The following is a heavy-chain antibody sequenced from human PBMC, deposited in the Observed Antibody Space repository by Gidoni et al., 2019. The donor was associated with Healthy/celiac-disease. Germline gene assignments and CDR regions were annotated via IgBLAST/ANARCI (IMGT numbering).Heavy chain of an antibody. Sequence: QVQLVQSGAEVKKPGSSVKVSCKASGGTFSSYAISWVRQAPGQGLEWMGGIIPIFGTANYAQKFQGRVTITADESTSTAYMELSSLRSEDTAVYYCARGGHSAVPKRQHCSSTSCLRPFYYYYYMDVWGKGTTVTVSS. CDR2: IIPIFGTA. CDR3: ARGGHSAVPKRQHCSSTSCLRPFYYYYYMDV. D-gene: IGHD2-2*01. V-gene: IGHV1-69*01. J-gene: IGHJ6*03. CDR1: GGTFSSYA.